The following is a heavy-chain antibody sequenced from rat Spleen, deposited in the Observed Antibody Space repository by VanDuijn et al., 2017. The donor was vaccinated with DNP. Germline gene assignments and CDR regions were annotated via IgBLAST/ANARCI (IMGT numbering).Heavy chain of an antibody. CDR1: GFTFSDYN. J-gene: IGHJ4*01. CDR3: LKHLDA. V-gene: IGHV5S10*01. Sequence: EVQLVESGGGLVQPGRSLKLPCAASGFTFSDYNMAWVRQAPKKGLEWVATISYDGSSTYYRDSVKDRFTISRDNAENTVYLQMNSLRSEDTATYYCLKHLDAWGQGTSVTVSS. CDR2: ISYDGSST.